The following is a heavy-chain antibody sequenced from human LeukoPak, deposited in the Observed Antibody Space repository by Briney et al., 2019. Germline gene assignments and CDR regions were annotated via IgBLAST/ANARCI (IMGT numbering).Heavy chain of an antibody. CDR2: IYYSGST. D-gene: IGHD6-13*01. CDR1: GGSISSISYY. J-gene: IGHJ2*01. Sequence: PSETLSLTCSVSGGSISSISYYWGWIRQPPGKGLDWISSIYYSGSTYYNPSLKSRVTISVDTSKNQFSVKLTSVTAADTAVYYCARDRGRDSSSWDQYWYFDLWGRGTLVTVSS. CDR3: ARDRGRDSSSWDQYWYFDL. V-gene: IGHV4-39*07.